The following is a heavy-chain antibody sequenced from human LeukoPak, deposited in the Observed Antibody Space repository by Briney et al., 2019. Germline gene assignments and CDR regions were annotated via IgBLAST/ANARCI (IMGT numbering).Heavy chain of an antibody. J-gene: IGHJ4*02. CDR2: INPNSGGT. CDR3: ARDLIGGGWGGGLDY. Sequence: GASVKVSCKASGYTFTGYYMHWVRQAPGQGLEWMGWINPNSGGTNYAQKFRGRVTMTRDTSISTAYMELSRLRSDDTAVYYCARDLIGGGWGGGLDYWGQGTLVTVSS. D-gene: IGHD6-19*01. V-gene: IGHV1-2*02. CDR1: GYTFTGYY.